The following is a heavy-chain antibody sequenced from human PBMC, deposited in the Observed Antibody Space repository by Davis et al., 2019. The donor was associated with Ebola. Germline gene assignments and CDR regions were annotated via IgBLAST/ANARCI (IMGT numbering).Heavy chain of an antibody. Sequence: PSETLSLTCAVSGGSISSGGYSWSWIRQPPGKGLEWIGYIYHSGSTYYNPSLKSRVTISVDRSKNQFSLKLSSVTAADTAVYYCARGGIAAAGKGNWFDPWGQGTLVTVSS. V-gene: IGHV4-30-2*01. CDR2: IYHSGST. D-gene: IGHD6-13*01. J-gene: IGHJ5*02. CDR1: GGSISSGGYS. CDR3: ARGGIAAAGKGNWFDP.